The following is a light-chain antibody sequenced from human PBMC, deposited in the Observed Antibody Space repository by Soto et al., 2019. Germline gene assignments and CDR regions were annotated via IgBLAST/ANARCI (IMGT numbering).Light chain of an antibody. CDR3: QQRSNWPPT. V-gene: IGKV3-11*01. CDR1: QSFSSS. J-gene: IGKJ4*01. CDR2: DAS. Sequence: EIVLTQSPATLSLSPGERATLSCRASQSFSSSLAWYQQKPGQAPRLLIYDASNRATGIPARFSGSGSGTDFTLTISSLEPVDFAVYYCQQRSNWPPTFGGGTKVEIK.